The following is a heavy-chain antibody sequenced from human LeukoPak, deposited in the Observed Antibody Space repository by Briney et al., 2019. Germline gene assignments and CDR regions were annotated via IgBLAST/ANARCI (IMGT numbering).Heavy chain of an antibody. CDR3: ARGLGSYFDY. V-gene: IGHV5-51*01. D-gene: IGHD6-19*01. CDR2: IYPGDSDT. J-gene: IGHJ4*02. CDR1: GYSFTSSW. Sequence: GESLKISCKGSGYSFTSSWIAWVRQMSGKSLEWMAIIYPGDSDTRYSPSFQGQVTISVDKSIATAYLQWSSLKASDSAMYYCARGLGSYFDYWGQGTLVTVSS.